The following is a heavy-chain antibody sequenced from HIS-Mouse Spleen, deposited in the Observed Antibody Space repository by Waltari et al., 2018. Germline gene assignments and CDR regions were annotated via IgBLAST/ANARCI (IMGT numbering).Heavy chain of an antibody. D-gene: IGHD6-13*01. CDR2: IYYSGST. J-gene: IGHJ2*01. V-gene: IGHV4-39*07. CDR1: GGSISSSSYY. Sequence: QLQLQESGPGLVKPSETLALTCTVSGGSISSSSYYWGWIRQPPGKGLEWIGGIYYSGSTYIRPSLQSPVTISVDTSKNQFSLKLSAVTAADTAVYYCAREIPYSSSWYDWYFDLWRRGTLVTVSS. CDR3: AREIPYSSSWYDWYFDL.